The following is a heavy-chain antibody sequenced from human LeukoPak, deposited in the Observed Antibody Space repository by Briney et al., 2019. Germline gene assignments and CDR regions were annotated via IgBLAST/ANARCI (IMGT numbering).Heavy chain of an antibody. CDR3: ARTGYSSSWCDY. D-gene: IGHD6-13*01. J-gene: IGHJ4*02. V-gene: IGHV3-30*02. CDR2: IRYDGSNK. CDR1: GFTFSSYG. Sequence: HAGGSLRLSCAASGFTFSSYGMHWVRQAPGKGLEWVAFIRYDGSNKYYADSVKGRFTISRDNSKNTLYLQMNSLRAEDTAVYYCARTGYSSSWCDYWGQGTLVTVSS.